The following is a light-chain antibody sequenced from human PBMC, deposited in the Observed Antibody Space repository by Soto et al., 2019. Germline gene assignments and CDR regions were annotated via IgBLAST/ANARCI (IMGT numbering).Light chain of an antibody. CDR3: QQYGSLRLT. CDR2: GAS. CDR1: QSVSSSY. Sequence: EIVLTQSPGTLSLSPGERATLSCRASQSVSSSYLAWYQQKPGQAPRLLIYGASSRATGIPDRFSGSGSGTDFTLTISRLEPEEFAVYYCQQYGSLRLTFGGGNKVEIK. J-gene: IGKJ4*01. V-gene: IGKV3-20*01.